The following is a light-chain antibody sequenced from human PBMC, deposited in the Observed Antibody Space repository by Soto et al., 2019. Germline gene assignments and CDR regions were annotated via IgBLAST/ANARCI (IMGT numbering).Light chain of an antibody. J-gene: IGKJ1*01. CDR2: DAS. CDR1: QSVSSY. CDR3: HQHGGSPET. Sequence: EIVMTQSPATLSVSPGERATLSCRASQSVSSYLAWCQQKPGQAPRLLIYDASNRATGIPARFSGSGSGTEFILTISGLEPEDSGIYHCHQHGGSPETFGQGTKVDI. V-gene: IGKV3D-15*02.